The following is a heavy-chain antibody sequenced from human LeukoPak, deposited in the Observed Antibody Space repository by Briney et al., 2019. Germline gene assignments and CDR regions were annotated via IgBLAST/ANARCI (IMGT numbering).Heavy chain of an antibody. CDR2: ISPYNGNT. V-gene: IGHV1-18*01. CDR3: ARVDNGGFTWSLYYFDY. D-gene: IGHD1-14*01. J-gene: IGHJ4*02. CDR1: GYSFISYG. Sequence: ASAKVSCKASGYSFISYGLYWVRQAPGQGIEWMGWISPYNGNTNYAQNLQGRVTMTTDTSTSTAYMELRSLRSDDTAVYYCARVDNGGFTWSLYYFDYWGQGTLVTVSS.